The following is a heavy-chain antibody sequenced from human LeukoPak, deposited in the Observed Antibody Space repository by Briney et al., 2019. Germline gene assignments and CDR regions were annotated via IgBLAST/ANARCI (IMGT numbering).Heavy chain of an antibody. CDR2: NP. V-gene: IGHV7-4-1*02. D-gene: IGHD3-9*01. CDR3: AREGGTDYDILTGYYPLDY. Sequence: NPTYAQGFTGRFVFSLDTSVSTAYLQISSLKAEDTAVYYCAREGGTDYDILTGYYPLDYWGQGTLVTVSS. J-gene: IGHJ4*02.